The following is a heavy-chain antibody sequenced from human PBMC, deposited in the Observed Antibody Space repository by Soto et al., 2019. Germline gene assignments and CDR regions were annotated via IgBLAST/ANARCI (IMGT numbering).Heavy chain of an antibody. CDR3: GRSPRIPAAIYYYYYGMDV. J-gene: IGHJ6*02. CDR2: ISPINGNT. V-gene: IGHV1-18*01. CDR1: GGTFSSYA. Sequence: ASVKVSCKASGGTFSSYAISWVRQAPGQGLDWMGGISPINGNTNYAQKFQGRVTMTTDTSTSTAYMELRSLRSDDTAVYFCGRSPRIPAAIYYYYYGMDVWGQGTTVTVSS. D-gene: IGHD2-2*02.